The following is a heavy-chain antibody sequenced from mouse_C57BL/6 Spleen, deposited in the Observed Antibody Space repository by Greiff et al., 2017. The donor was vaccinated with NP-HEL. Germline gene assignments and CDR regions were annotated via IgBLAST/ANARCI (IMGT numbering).Heavy chain of an antibody. Sequence: QVHVKQPGAELVKPGASVKMSCKASGYTFTSYWITWVKQRPGQGLEWIGDIYPGSGSTNYNEKFKSKASLTVDKSSSTAYMQLSSLTSEDSAVYYCARGITGTGGNYFDYWGQGTTLTVSS. D-gene: IGHD4-1*01. V-gene: IGHV1-55*01. J-gene: IGHJ2*01. CDR3: ARGITGTGGNYFDY. CDR2: IYPGSGST. CDR1: GYTFTSYW.